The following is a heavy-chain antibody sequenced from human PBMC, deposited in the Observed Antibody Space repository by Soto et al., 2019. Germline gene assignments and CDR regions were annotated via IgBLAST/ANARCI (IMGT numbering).Heavy chain of an antibody. D-gene: IGHD4-17*01. CDR3: AGGGQTTVTTVWVRRGWFDP. CDR2: IIPIFGTA. Sequence: QVQLVQSGAEVKKPGSSVKVSCKASGGTFSSYAISWVRQAPGQGLEWMGGIIPIFGTANYAQKFQGRVTITADESTSTAYMELSSLRSEDTAVYYCAGGGQTTVTTVWVRRGWFDPWGQGTLVTVSS. J-gene: IGHJ5*02. V-gene: IGHV1-69*01. CDR1: GGTFSSYA.